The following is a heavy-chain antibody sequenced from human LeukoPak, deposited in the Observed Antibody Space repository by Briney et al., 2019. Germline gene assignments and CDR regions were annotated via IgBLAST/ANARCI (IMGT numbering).Heavy chain of an antibody. CDR1: GGSISSSSYY. J-gene: IGHJ5*02. Sequence: SETLSLTCTVSGGSISSSSYYWGWIRQPPGKGLERIGSIYYSGSTYYNPSLKSRVTISVDTSKNQFSLKLSSVTAADTAVYYCRGVVPAARWFDPWGQGTLVTVSS. V-gene: IGHV4-39*01. CDR2: IYYSGST. D-gene: IGHD2-2*01. CDR3: RGVVPAARWFDP.